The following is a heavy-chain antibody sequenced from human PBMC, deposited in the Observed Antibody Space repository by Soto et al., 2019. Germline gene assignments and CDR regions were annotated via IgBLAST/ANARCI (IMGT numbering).Heavy chain of an antibody. V-gene: IGHV3-23*01. CDR3: AKDPQTWGSIWFDP. D-gene: IGHD7-27*01. CDR1: GFIFSNYA. CDR2: ISDSGNYI. J-gene: IGHJ5*02. Sequence: EVQLLESGGGLVQPGGSLRLSCAASGFIFSNYAMSWVRQAPGKGPEWVSSISDSGNYIEYADSVEGRFTISRDNSKNTLYLQMNSVRAEDTARYYCAKDPQTWGSIWFDPWGQGTQVNVSS.